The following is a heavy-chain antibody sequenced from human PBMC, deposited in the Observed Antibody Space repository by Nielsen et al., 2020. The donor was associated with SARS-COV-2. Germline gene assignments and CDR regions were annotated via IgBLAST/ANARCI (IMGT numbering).Heavy chain of an antibody. Sequence: GESLKISCAASGFNFNNYAMTWVRQAPGKGLEWVSTFGVPRPNTYYADSVKGRFTISRDNSKNTLYLQMDSLRADDTAVYYCAKDSEVAGYDHWGQGTLVTVSS. CDR3: AKDSEVAGYDH. D-gene: IGHD6-19*01. J-gene: IGHJ4*02. V-gene: IGHV3-23*01. CDR1: GFNFNNYA. CDR2: FGVPRPNT.